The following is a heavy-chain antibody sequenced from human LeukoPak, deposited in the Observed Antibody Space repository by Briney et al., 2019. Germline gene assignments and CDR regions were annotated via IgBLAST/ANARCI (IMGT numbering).Heavy chain of an antibody. D-gene: IGHD2-15*01. J-gene: IGHJ3*02. CDR1: GYRFTRYW. Sequence: GESLKISCEGSGYRFTRYWIGWVRPMPGKGLEWMGTIYPGDSDTRYSPSFQGQVTISADKSITTAYLQWSSLKASDTAMYYCARRDATKGDAFDIWGQGTMVTVSS. V-gene: IGHV5-51*01. CDR3: ARRDATKGDAFDI. CDR2: IYPGDSDT.